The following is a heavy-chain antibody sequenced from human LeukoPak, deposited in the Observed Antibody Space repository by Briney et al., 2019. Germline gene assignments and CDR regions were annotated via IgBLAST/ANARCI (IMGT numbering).Heavy chain of an antibody. Sequence: SETLSLTCTVSGGSISSYYWSWIRQPPGKGLEWIGYIYYSGSTNYNPSLKSRVTISVDTSKNQFSLKLSSVTAADTAVYYCARGRNAFHYYYYYMDVWGKGTTVTVSS. V-gene: IGHV4-59*12. CDR2: IYYSGST. D-gene: IGHD1-1*01. J-gene: IGHJ6*03. CDR3: ARGRNAFHYYYYYMDV. CDR1: GGSISSYY.